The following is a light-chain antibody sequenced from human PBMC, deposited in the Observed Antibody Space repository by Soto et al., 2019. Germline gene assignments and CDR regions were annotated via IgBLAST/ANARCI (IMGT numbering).Light chain of an antibody. J-gene: IGLJ3*02. CDR3: VLYMGSCICV. CDR1: SGSVSTSYY. V-gene: IGLV8-61*01. CDR2: NTN. Sequence: QAVVTQEPSFSVSPGRTVTLTCGLSSGSVSTSYYPSWYQQTPGQAPRTLIYNTNTRSSGVPDRFSGSILGNKAALTITGAQPDDESDYYCVLYMGSCICVFGGGTKLTVL.